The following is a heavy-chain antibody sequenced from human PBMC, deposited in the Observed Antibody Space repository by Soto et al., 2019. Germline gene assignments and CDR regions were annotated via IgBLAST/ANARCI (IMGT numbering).Heavy chain of an antibody. V-gene: IGHV3-21*01. D-gene: IGHD3-3*01. CDR3: ARVGYDFWSGPNGDV. J-gene: IGHJ6*04. Sequence: GGSLRLSCAASGFTFSSYSMNWVRQAPGKGLEWVSSISSSSSYIYYADSVKGRFTISRDNAKNSLYLQMNSLRAEDTAVYYCARVGYDFWSGPNGDVWGKGTTVTVSS. CDR2: ISSSSSYI. CDR1: GFTFSSYS.